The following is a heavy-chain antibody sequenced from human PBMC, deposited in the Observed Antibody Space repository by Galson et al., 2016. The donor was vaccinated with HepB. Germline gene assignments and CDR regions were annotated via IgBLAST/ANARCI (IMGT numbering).Heavy chain of an antibody. V-gene: IGHV3-74*01. CDR2: INSDGTIS. CDR3: VRDHSVVPTTAYNWFDP. CDR1: GFAFSSHW. Sequence: SLRLSCAASGFAFSSHWMHWVRQDLGKGLVWVSRINSDGTISNYADCVKGRFTISRDNAKNTLYLQMNSLRAEDTAVYFCVRDHSVVPTTAYNWFDPWGRGNPGHRLL. J-gene: IGHJ5*02. D-gene: IGHD4-23*01.